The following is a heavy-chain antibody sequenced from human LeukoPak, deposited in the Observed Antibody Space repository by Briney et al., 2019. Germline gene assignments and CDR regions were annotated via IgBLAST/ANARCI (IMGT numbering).Heavy chain of an antibody. V-gene: IGHV1-8*01. Sequence: ASVKVSCKASGYTFTSYDINWVRQATGQGLEWMGWMNPNSGNTGYAQKFQGRVTMTRNTSISTAYMELSSLRSEDTAVYYCARAHYVGGWFDPWGQGTLVTVSS. CDR3: ARAHYVGGWFDP. CDR1: GYTFTSYD. CDR2: MNPNSGNT. D-gene: IGHD3-16*01. J-gene: IGHJ5*02.